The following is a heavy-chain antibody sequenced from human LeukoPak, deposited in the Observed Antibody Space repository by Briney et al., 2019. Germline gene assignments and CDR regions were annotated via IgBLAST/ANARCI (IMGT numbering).Heavy chain of an antibody. D-gene: IGHD2-15*01. CDR2: IWYDGSNK. Sequence: GGSLRLSCAASGFTFSSYGMHWVRQAPGKGLEWVAVIWYDGSNKYYADSVKGRFTISRDNSKNTLYLQMNSLRAEDTAVYYCARDCSGGSCYLDYWGQGTLVTFSS. V-gene: IGHV3-33*01. CDR1: GFTFSSYG. J-gene: IGHJ4*02. CDR3: ARDCSGGSCYLDY.